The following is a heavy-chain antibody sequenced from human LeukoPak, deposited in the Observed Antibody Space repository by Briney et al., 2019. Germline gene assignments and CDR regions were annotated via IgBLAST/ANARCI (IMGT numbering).Heavy chain of an antibody. CDR3: AKDTAADYYYYGMDV. D-gene: IGHD6-25*01. CDR2: ISWNSGSI. V-gene: IGHV3-9*01. J-gene: IGHJ6*02. Sequence: PGRSLRLSCAVSGFTFDDYAMHWVRQAPGKGLEWVSGISWNSGSIGYADSVKGRFTISRDNAKNSLYLQMNSLRAEDTALYYCAKDTAADYYYYGMDVWGQGTTVTVSS. CDR1: GFTFDDYA.